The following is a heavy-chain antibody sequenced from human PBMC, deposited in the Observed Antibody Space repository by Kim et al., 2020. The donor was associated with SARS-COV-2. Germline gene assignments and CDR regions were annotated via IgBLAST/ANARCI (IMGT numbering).Heavy chain of an antibody. D-gene: IGHD3-22*01. J-gene: IGHJ5*02. Sequence: SVEGRFSIPRDNSKNPLYLEMNSLRAEDTAVYYCASDYYDRSNYPHWFDPWGQGTLVTVSS. V-gene: IGHV3-30*01. CDR3: ASDYYDRSNYPHWFDP.